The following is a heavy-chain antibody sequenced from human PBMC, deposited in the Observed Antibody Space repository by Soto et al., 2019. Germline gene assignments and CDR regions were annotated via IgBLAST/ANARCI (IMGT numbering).Heavy chain of an antibody. Sequence: SETLSLTCTVSGGSISSGGYYWSWIRQHPGKGLEWIGYIYYSGSTYYNPSLKSRVTISVDTSKNQFSLKLSSVTAADTAVYYCARLRGVPYYYYGMDVWGQGTTVTVLL. CDR1: GGSISSGGYY. J-gene: IGHJ6*02. D-gene: IGHD3-3*01. V-gene: IGHV4-31*03. CDR3: ARLRGVPYYYYGMDV. CDR2: IYYSGST.